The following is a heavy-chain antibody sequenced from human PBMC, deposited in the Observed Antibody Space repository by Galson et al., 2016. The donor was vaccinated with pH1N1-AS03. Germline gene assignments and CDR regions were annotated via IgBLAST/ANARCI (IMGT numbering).Heavy chain of an antibody. D-gene: IGHD6-13*01. Sequence: SLRLSCAASGFTFSGYTMSWVRQAPGKRLEWVSFISSSSTYIYYADSLKGRFTISRDNAKNSLYLQMNSLRVEDTAVYYCARDDSSSWDRYYYYGMDVWGQGTTVTVSS. J-gene: IGHJ6*02. V-gene: IGHV3-21*01. CDR1: GFTFSGYT. CDR2: ISSSSTYI. CDR3: ARDDSSSWDRYYYYGMDV.